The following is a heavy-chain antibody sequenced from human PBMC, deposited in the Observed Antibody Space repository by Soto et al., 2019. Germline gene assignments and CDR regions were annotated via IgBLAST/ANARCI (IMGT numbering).Heavy chain of an antibody. CDR2: INAGNGNT. CDR3: ARFDRLLISKENYYGMDV. Sequence: ASVKVSCKASGYTFTSYAMHWVRQAPGQRLEWMGWINAGNGNTKYSQKFQGRVTITRDTSASTAYMELSSLRSEDTAVYYCARFDRLLISKENYYGMDVWGQGTTVTVSS. J-gene: IGHJ6*02. D-gene: IGHD3-9*01. V-gene: IGHV1-3*01. CDR1: GYTFTSYA.